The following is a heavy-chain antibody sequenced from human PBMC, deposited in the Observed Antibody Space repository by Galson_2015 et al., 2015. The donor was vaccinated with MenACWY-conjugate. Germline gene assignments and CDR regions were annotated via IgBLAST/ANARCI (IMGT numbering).Heavy chain of an antibody. D-gene: IGHD1-26*01. Sequence: SLRLSCAASGFSFSSYGIHWVRQAPGKGLEWVAVIWHDGTNIYYADSVKGRFTISRDNSQNTLYLQMNSLRAEDSALYYCFAINSGIDYWGQGTLVTVSS. J-gene: IGHJ4*02. CDR1: GFSFSSYG. V-gene: IGHV3-33*01. CDR2: IWHDGTNI. CDR3: FAINSGIDY.